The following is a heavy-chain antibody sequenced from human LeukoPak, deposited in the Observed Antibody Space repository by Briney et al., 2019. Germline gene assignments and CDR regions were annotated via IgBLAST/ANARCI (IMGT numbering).Heavy chain of an antibody. D-gene: IGHD2-2*01. CDR2: IIPIFGTA. CDR3: GRGVGLGVPAAIGYVGWFDP. V-gene: IGHV1-69*13. Sequence: ASVKVSCKASGGTFSSYAISWVRQAPGQGLEWMGGIIPIFGTANYAQKFQGRVTITADESTSTAYMELSSLRSEDTAVYYCGRGVGLGVPAAIGYVGWFDPWGQGTLVTVPS. CDR1: GGTFSSYA. J-gene: IGHJ5*02.